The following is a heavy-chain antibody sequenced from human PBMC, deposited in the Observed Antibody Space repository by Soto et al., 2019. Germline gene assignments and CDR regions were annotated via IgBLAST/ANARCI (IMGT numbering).Heavy chain of an antibody. Sequence: SETLSLTCAVSGGSISSSNWWSWVRQPPGEGLEWIGEIYHSGSTNYNPSLKSRVTISVDKSKNQFSLKLSSVTAADTAVYYCLVVAAHNWFDPWGQGTLVTVSS. J-gene: IGHJ5*02. V-gene: IGHV4-4*02. CDR2: IYHSGST. D-gene: IGHD2-15*01. CDR1: GGSISSSNW. CDR3: LVVAAHNWFDP.